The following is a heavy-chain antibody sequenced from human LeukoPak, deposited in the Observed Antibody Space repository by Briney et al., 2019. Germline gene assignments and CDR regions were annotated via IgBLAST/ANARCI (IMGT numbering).Heavy chain of an antibody. V-gene: IGHV2-70*11. J-gene: IGHJ4*02. CDR3: AREQKYYYFEY. CDR1: GFSLTTSGMC. Sequence: VSGPTLVNPTQTLTLTCTYSGFSLTTSGMCVTWIRHPLRKAVEWLARIDWDDDKYSSTSLKTRLTISKDTSKNQVVLTMTNMDPVDTATYYCAREQKYYYFEYWGQGTLVTASS. D-gene: IGHD2/OR15-2a*01. CDR2: IDWDDDK.